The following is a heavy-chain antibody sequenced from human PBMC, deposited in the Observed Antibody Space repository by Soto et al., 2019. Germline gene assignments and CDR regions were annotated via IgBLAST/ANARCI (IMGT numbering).Heavy chain of an antibody. V-gene: IGHV4-34*01. J-gene: IGHJ4*02. CDR1: GGYFSGYY. Sequence: SETLSLTCAVYGGYFSGYYWSWIRQPPGKGLEWIGEINHSGSTNYNPSLKSRVTISVDTSKKQFSLKLTSVTAADTAVYYCAREGYYYDGSGYSHFDYWGQGTLVTVSS. CDR2: INHSGST. CDR3: AREGYYYDGSGYSHFDY. D-gene: IGHD3-22*01.